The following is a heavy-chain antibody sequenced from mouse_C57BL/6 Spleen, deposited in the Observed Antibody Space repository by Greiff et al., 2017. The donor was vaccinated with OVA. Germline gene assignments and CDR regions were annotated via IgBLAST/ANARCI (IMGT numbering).Heavy chain of an antibody. CDR3: ARDYYGRGYYFDY. CDR1: GYAFSSSW. V-gene: IGHV1-82*01. CDR2: IYPGDGDT. J-gene: IGHJ2*01. D-gene: IGHD1-1*01. Sequence: VQLQQSGPELVKPGASVKISCKASGYAFSSSWMNWVKQRPGKGLEWIGRIYPGDGDTNYNGKFKGKATLTADTSSSTAYMQLSSLTSEDSAVYFGARDYYGRGYYFDYWGQGTTLTVSS.